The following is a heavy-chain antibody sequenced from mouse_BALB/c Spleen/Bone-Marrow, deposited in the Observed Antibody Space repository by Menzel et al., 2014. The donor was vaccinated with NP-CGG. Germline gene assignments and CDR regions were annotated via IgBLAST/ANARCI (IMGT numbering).Heavy chain of an antibody. CDR2: INPDSSTI. J-gene: IGHJ3*01. Sequence: EVMLVESGGGLVQPEGSLKLSCAASGFDFSGFWMGWVRQAPGKGLEWIGEINPDSSTINYTPSLKDRFIISRDNARNTLYLQMSKVRSEDTALYYCARLGYYGGFAYWGQGTLVTVSA. V-gene: IGHV4-1*02. CDR3: ARLGYYGGFAY. D-gene: IGHD2-3*01. CDR1: GFDFSGFW.